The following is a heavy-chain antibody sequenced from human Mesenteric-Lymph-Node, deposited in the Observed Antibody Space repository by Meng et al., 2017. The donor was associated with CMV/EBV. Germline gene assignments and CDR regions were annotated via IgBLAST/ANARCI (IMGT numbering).Heavy chain of an antibody. D-gene: IGHD2-2*01. CDR1: GFTFSSYS. CDR2: ISSSSSTI. Sequence: GESLKISCAASGFTFSSYSMNWVRQAPGKGLEWVSYISSSSSTIYYADSVKGRFTISRDNSKNTLYLQMNSLRAEDTAVYYCARDRCSSTSCPGPDAFDIWGQGTMVTVSS. J-gene: IGHJ3*02. CDR3: ARDRCSSTSCPGPDAFDI. V-gene: IGHV3-48*01.